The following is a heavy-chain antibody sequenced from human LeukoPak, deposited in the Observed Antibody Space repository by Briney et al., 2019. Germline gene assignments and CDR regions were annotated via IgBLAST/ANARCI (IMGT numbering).Heavy chain of an antibody. CDR2: FDPEDGET. J-gene: IGHJ4*02. CDR3: ATGRAGAVDY. V-gene: IGHV1-24*01. Sequence: ASVKVSCKASGYTFTSYYMHWVRQAPGQGLEWMGGFDPEDGETIYAQKFQGRVTMTEDTSTDTAYMELSSLRSEDTAVYYCATGRAGAVDYWGQGTLVTVSS. D-gene: IGHD1-26*01. CDR1: GYTFTSYY.